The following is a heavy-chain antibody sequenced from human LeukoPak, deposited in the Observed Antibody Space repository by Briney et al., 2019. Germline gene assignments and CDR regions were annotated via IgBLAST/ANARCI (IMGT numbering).Heavy chain of an antibody. D-gene: IGHD3-22*01. CDR2: IRYDGSNK. CDR3: AREYYYDSSGYYSASVPLKY. J-gene: IGHJ4*02. V-gene: IGHV3-30*02. CDR1: GFTFSSYG. Sequence: PGGSLRLSCAASGFTFSSYGMHWVRQAPGKGLEWVAFIRYDGSNKYYADPVKGRFTISRDNAKNTLYLQMNSLRAEDTAVYYCAREYYYDSSGYYSASVPLKYWGQGTLVTVSS.